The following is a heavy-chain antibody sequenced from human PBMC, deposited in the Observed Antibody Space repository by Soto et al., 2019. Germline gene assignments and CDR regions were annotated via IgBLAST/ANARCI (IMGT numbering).Heavy chain of an antibody. J-gene: IGHJ5*02. CDR2: ISAYNGNT. V-gene: IGHV1-18*04. Sequence: ASVKVSCKTSGYTFTTCGVSWVRQAPGQGLEWMGWISAYNGNTNYAQKLQGRVTMTTDTSTSTAYMELRGLRSDDTAAYYCARDRYYYGSGSYYISWFDPWGQGTLVTVSS. CDR3: ARDRYYYGSGSYYISWFDP. D-gene: IGHD3-10*01. CDR1: GYTFTTCG.